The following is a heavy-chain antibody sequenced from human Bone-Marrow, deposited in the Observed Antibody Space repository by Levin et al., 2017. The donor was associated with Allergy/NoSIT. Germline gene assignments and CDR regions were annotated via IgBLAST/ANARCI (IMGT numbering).Heavy chain of an antibody. V-gene: IGHV1-69*06. Sequence: GGSLRLSCKASGGTFSSYAISWVRQAPGQGLEWMGGIIPIFGTANYAQKFQGRVTITADKSTSTAYMELSSLRSEDTAVYYCARDGIQLWSSWDYYGMDVWGQGTTVTVSS. J-gene: IGHJ6*02. CDR2: IIPIFGTA. CDR3: ARDGIQLWSSWDYYGMDV. CDR1: GGTFSSYA. D-gene: IGHD5-18*01.